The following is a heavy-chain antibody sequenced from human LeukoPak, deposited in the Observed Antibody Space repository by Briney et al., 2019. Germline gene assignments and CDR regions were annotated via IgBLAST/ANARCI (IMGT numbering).Heavy chain of an antibody. CDR2: IYYSGST. Sequence: SETLSLTCTVSGGSINSSSYYCGWIRQPPGKGLEWIGSIYYSGSTYYNPSLKSRVTTSVDTSRNQLSLKLSSVTAADTAVYYCARVGLVHLQDDAFDIWGQGTMVSVSS. V-gene: IGHV4-39*07. D-gene: IGHD6-6*01. CDR3: ARVGLVHLQDDAFDI. J-gene: IGHJ3*02. CDR1: GGSINSSSYY.